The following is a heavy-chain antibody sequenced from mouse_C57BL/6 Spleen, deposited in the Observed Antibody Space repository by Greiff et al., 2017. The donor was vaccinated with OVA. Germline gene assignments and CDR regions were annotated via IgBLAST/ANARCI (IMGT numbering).Heavy chain of an antibody. CDR3: ARNYYGSSYGYYFDY. CDR1: GFTFSDYG. Sequence: EVKLMESGGGLVKPGGSLKLSCAASGFTFSDYGMHWVRQAPEKGLEWVAYISSGSSTIYYADTVKGRFTISRDNAKNTLFLQRTSLRSEDTAMYYCARNYYGSSYGYYFDYWGQGTTLTVSS. V-gene: IGHV5-17*01. CDR2: ISSGSSTI. D-gene: IGHD1-1*01. J-gene: IGHJ2*01.